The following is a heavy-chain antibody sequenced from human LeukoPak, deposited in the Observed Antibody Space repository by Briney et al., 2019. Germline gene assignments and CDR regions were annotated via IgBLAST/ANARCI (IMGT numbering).Heavy chain of an antibody. CDR3: ARAGPKLRPFDY. J-gene: IGHJ4*02. CDR1: GYTFTSYD. Sequence: ASVKVSCKASGYTFTSYDINWVRQATGQGLEWMGWMNPNSGNTGYAQKFQGRVTITRNTSISTAYMELSSLRSEDTAVYYCARAGPKLRPFDYWGQGTLVTVSS. CDR2: MNPNSGNT. V-gene: IGHV1-8*03.